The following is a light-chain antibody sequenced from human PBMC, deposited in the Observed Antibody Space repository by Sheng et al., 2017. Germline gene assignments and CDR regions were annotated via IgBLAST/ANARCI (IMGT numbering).Light chain of an antibody. CDR3: QTYDTSLSLYV. J-gene: IGLJ1*01. Sequence: QSVLTQPPSVSGAPGQRVSISCTGNSSNIGSGNDVHWYQHLPGTAPKVLIYGNTHRPSVVPDRFSGSKSGTSASLAITGLQAGDEADYYCQTYDTSLSLYVFGAGTKVTV. V-gene: IGLV1-40*01. CDR1: SSNIGSGND. CDR2: GNT.